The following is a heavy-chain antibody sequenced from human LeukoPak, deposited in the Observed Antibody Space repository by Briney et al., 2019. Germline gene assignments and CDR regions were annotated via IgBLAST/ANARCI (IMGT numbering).Heavy chain of an antibody. D-gene: IGHD6-19*01. J-gene: IGHJ6*02. CDR1: GFPFSSFV. V-gene: IGHV3-23*01. Sequence: SGGSLRLSCVASGFPFSSFVMNWVRQAPGKGLEWVSVIGADGGGIHYADSVKGRFTISRDNSKNTLYLQMNSLRAEDTAVYYCARAPVAGPASGMDVWGQGTTVTVSS. CDR3: ARAPVAGPASGMDV. CDR2: IGADGGGI.